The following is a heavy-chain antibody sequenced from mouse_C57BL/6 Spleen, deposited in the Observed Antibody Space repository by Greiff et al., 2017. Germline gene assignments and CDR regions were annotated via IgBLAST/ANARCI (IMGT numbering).Heavy chain of an antibody. CDR3: ARRRFMVTTRDYYFDY. CDR1: GYTFTSYW. J-gene: IGHJ2*01. CDR2: IDPNSGGT. V-gene: IGHV1-72*01. Sequence: QVQLQQPGAELVKPGASVKLSCKASGYTFTSYWMHWVKQRPGRGLEWIGRIDPNSGGTKYNEKFKSKATLTVDKPSSTAYMQLSSLTSEDSAVYYCARRRFMVTTRDYYFDYWGQGTTLTVSS. D-gene: IGHD2-2*01.